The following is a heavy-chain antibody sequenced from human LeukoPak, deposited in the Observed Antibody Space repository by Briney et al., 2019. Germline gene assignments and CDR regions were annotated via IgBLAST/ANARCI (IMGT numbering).Heavy chain of an antibody. CDR2: TYYRSKWYI. CDR3: ARSHGATIYGFDS. V-gene: IGHV6-1*01. J-gene: IGHJ4*02. D-gene: IGHD5-12*01. Sequence: SQTLSLTCAISGDSVSSNSAAWNWIRQSPSRGLEWLGRTYYRSKWYIVYAVSVKSRMTINSDTSKNQFSLQLNSVTPDDTAVYYCARSHGATIYGFDSWGQGTPVTVSS. CDR1: GDSVSSNSAA.